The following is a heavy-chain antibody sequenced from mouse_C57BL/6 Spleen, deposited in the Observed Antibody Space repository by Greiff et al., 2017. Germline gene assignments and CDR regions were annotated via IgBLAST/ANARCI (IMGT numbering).Heavy chain of an antibody. D-gene: IGHD3-1*01. V-gene: IGHV3-6*01. Sequence: DVKLQESGPGLVKPSQSLSLTCSVTGYSITSGYYWNWIRQFPGNKLEWMGYISYDGSNNYNPSLKNRISITRDTSKNQFFLKLNSVTTEDTATYYCARDRAGPFDYWGQGTTLTVSS. CDR2: ISYDGSN. CDR1: GYSITSGYY. CDR3: ARDRAGPFDY. J-gene: IGHJ2*01.